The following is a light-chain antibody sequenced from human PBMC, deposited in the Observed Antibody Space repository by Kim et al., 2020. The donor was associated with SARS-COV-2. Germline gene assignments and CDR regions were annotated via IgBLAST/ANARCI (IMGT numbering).Light chain of an antibody. CDR1: SLRSYY. Sequence: ALGQTVRITCQGDSLRSYYASWYQQKPGQAPVLVIYGKNNRPSGIRDRFAGSSSGNTASLTITGAQAEDEADYYCNSRDSSGNHWVFGGGTQLTVL. J-gene: IGLJ3*02. CDR2: GKN. V-gene: IGLV3-19*01. CDR3: NSRDSSGNHWV.